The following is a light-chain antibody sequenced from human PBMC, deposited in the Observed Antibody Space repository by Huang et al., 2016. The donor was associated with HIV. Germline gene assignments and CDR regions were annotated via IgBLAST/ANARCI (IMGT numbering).Light chain of an antibody. CDR2: GAS. J-gene: IGKJ2*01. CDR3: QQYGSSHPDT. CDR1: QSVDSNY. V-gene: IGKV3-20*01. Sequence: EIVLTQSPATLSLSPGERATLSCKSSQSVDSNYLAWYQHKPGQVPRLLIDGASSRAADIPDRFSGSGSGTDFTLTISRLEPEDFAVYYCQQYGSSHPDTFGQGTKLDIK.